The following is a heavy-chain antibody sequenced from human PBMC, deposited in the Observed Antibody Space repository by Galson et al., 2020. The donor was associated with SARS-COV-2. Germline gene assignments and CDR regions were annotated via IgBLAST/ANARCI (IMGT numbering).Heavy chain of an antibody. D-gene: IGHD6-13*01. V-gene: IGHV4-61*02. J-gene: IGHJ4*02. CDR1: GGTISSGSYY. Sequence: SETLSLTCTVSGGTISSGSYYWSWIRQPAGKGLEWFGRIYTSGSTNYNPSLKSRVTISVDTSKNQFSLKLSCVTAADTAVYYCAREGSSWYYFDSWGQGTLVTVSS. CDR2: IYTSGST. CDR3: AREGSSWYYFDS.